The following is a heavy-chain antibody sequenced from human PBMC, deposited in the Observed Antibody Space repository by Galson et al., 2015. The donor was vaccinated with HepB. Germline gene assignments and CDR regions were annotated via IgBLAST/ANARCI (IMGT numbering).Heavy chain of an antibody. CDR3: ARGRPGNYRGYYYMDV. CDR2: INHSGST. Sequence: ETLSLTCAVYGWSFSGYYWSWIRQPPGKGLEWIGEINHSGSTNYNPSLKSRVTISVDTSKNQFSLKLSSVTAADTAVYYCARGRPGNYRGYYYMDVWGKGTTVTVSS. D-gene: IGHD4-11*01. V-gene: IGHV4-34*01. CDR1: GWSFSGYY. J-gene: IGHJ6*03.